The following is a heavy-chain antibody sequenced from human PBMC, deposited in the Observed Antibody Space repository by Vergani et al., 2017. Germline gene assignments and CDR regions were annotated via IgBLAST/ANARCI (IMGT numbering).Heavy chain of an antibody. CDR1: GFTFSSYG. J-gene: IGHJ4*02. V-gene: IGHV3-30*02. CDR2: IRYDGSNK. CDR3: AKALIGSNWSNFYW. D-gene: IGHD6-13*01. Sequence: QVQLVESGGGVVQPGGSLRLSCAASGFTFSSYGMHWVRQAPGKGLEWVAFIRYDGSNKYYADSVKGRFTISRDNSKNTLYLQMNSLRAEDTAVYYCAKALIGSNWSNFYWWSEGTLVSFSS.